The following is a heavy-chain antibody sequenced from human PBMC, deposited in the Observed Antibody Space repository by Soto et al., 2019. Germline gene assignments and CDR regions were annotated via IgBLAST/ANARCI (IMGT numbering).Heavy chain of an antibody. Sequence: ASVKVSCKASGYTFTSYDINWVRQATGQGLEWMGWMNANNGNTNYAQKLQGRVTMTTDTSTSTAYMELRSLRSDDTAVYYCARYGSDAFDIWGQGTMVTVSS. V-gene: IGHV1-18*01. CDR3: ARYGSDAFDI. CDR2: MNANNGNT. J-gene: IGHJ3*02. D-gene: IGHD4-17*01. CDR1: GYTFTSYD.